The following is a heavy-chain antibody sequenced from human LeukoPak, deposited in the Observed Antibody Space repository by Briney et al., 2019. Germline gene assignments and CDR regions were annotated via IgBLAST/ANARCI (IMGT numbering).Heavy chain of an antibody. J-gene: IGHJ5*02. CDR3: AKEGGYCSGGSCYDWFDP. Sequence: GGSLRLSCAASGFTFSSYWMHWVRQAPGEGLVWVSRIKSDGSSTSYADSVKGRFTISRDNAKNTLYLQMNSLRAEDTAVYYCAKEGGYCSGGSCYDWFDPWGQGTLVTVSS. V-gene: IGHV3-74*01. CDR2: IKSDGSST. D-gene: IGHD2-15*01. CDR1: GFTFSSYW.